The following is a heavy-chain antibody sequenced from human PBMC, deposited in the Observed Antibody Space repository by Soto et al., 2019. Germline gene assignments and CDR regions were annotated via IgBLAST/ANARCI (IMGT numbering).Heavy chain of an antibody. CDR1: GYTFTSYY. J-gene: IGHJ6*02. V-gene: IGHV1-46*01. Sequence: AAVKFSCRASGYTFTSYYMHWVRQAPGQGLEWMGIINPSGGSTSYAQKFQGRVTMTRDTSTSTVYMELSSLRSEDTAVYYCARVVGLNVGIAARYYYYALDVWGQGTTVTVSS. D-gene: IGHD6-13*01. CDR2: INPSGGST. CDR3: ARVVGLNVGIAARYYYYALDV.